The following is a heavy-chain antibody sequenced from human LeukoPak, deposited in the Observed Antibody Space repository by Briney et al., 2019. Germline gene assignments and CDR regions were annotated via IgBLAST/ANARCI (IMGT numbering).Heavy chain of an antibody. Sequence: SETLSLTCTVSGGSISSSSYYWGWIRQPPGKGLEWIGSIYYSGSTYYNPSLKSRVTISVDTSKNQFSLKLSSVTAADTAVYYCARGAIPAAQFDPWGQGTLVTVSS. D-gene: IGHD2-2*01. CDR2: IYYSGST. J-gene: IGHJ5*02. CDR1: GGSISSSSYY. CDR3: ARGAIPAAQFDP. V-gene: IGHV4-39*07.